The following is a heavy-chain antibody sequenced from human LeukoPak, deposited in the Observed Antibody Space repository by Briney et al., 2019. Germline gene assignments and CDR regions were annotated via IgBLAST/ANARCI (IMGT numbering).Heavy chain of an antibody. V-gene: IGHV1-2*02. CDR1: GYIFTCYY. D-gene: IGHD5-12*01. CDR3: ARTQEIEATLLRPYDY. CDR2: INPNSGGT. J-gene: IGHJ4*03. Sequence: ASVTVSFTASGYIFTCYYMHWLRQAPGQGLEWVAWINPNSGGTTYAQKFQGRVTMTRDTSISTTYMGLSGLRSDDTAVYYCARTQEIEATLLRPYDYWGKGTSVTVSS.